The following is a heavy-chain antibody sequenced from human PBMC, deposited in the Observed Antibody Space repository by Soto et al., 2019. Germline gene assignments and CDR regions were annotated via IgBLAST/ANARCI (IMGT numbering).Heavy chain of an antibody. Sequence: GESLKISCKGSGYSFTSYWIGWVRQMPGKGLEWMGIIYPGDSDTRYSPSFQGQVTISADKSISTAYLQWSSLKASDTAMYYCARHYYGSGSYPKHYYYYYMDVWGKGTTVTVSS. CDR2: IYPGDSDT. CDR1: GYSFTSYW. V-gene: IGHV5-51*01. CDR3: ARHYYGSGSYPKHYYYYYMDV. J-gene: IGHJ6*03. D-gene: IGHD3-10*01.